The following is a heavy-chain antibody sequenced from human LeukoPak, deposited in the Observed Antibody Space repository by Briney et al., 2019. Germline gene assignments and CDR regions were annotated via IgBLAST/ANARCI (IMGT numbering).Heavy chain of an antibody. Sequence: SETLSLTCTVSGGSISSYYWSWIQQSPGKGLEWIGYIYYNGNTNYNPSLKSRVTISVDTSKNQFSLKLSSVTAADTAVYYCARGVPYYYGSGSYGSDYWGQGTRVTVSS. V-gene: IGHV4-59*01. D-gene: IGHD3-10*01. CDR1: GGSISSYY. CDR3: ARGVPYYYGSGSYGSDY. J-gene: IGHJ4*02. CDR2: IYYNGNT.